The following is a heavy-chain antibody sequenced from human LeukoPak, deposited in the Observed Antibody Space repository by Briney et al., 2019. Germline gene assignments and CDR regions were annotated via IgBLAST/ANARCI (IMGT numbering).Heavy chain of an antibody. D-gene: IGHD3-10*01. J-gene: IGHJ4*02. CDR1: GFTFSSYE. Sequence: PGGSLRLSCAASGFTFSSYEMNWVRQAPGKGLEWVSYISSSGTTIYYADSVKGRVTISRDNAKNSLYLQMNSLGAEDTAVYYCASIPGYYGSGYWGQGTLVTVSS. CDR2: ISSSGTTI. V-gene: IGHV3-48*03. CDR3: ASIPGYYGSGY.